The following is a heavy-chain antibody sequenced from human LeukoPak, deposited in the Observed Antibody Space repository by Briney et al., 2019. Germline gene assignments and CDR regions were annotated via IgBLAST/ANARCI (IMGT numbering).Heavy chain of an antibody. CDR1: GGTFSSYA. CDR2: IIPIFGTA. V-gene: IGHV1-69*05. J-gene: IGHJ4*02. Sequence: SVKVSCKASGGTFSSYAISWLRQAPGQGLEWMGGIIPIFGTANYAQKFQGRVTITTDESTSTAYMELSSLRSEDTAVYYCARGDGSGVAAAYDYWGQGTVVTVSS. D-gene: IGHD2-15*01. CDR3: ARGDGSGVAAAYDY.